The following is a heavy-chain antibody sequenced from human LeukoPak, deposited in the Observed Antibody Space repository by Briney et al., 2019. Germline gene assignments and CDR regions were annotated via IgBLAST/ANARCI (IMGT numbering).Heavy chain of an antibody. J-gene: IGHJ4*02. V-gene: IGHV3-7*03. CDR2: IKIDGSEK. Sequence: GWSLPLSCAVSGCNFRDYLMDWVGQAPGKGREWVGHIKIDGSEKYYEGPLKGRFSISRDNTNNAMYLQMNSLRVEDTAVYYCAKNHGSFHLAQWGQGTLVTVSS. CDR3: AKNHGSFHLAQ. CDR1: GCNFRDYL. D-gene: IGHD6-6*01.